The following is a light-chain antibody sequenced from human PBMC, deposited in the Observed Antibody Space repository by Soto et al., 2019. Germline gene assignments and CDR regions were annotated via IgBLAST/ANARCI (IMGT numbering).Light chain of an antibody. Sequence: QSALTQPASVSGSPGQSITISCTGTSSDVGGFNYVSWYQQHPGKAPKLMIYEVRNRPSGVSNRFSGSKFGKTASLTISGLQAEDEADYYCSSYTSSAARVFGTGTKLTVL. CDR3: SSYTSSAARV. V-gene: IGLV2-14*01. J-gene: IGLJ1*01. CDR2: EVR. CDR1: SSDVGGFNY.